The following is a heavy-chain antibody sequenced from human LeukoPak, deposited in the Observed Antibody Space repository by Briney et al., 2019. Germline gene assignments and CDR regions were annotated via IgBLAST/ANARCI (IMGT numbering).Heavy chain of an antibody. Sequence: SQTLSLTCTVSGGSFRSPNYYWSWIRQPAGKGLEWIGRIYTTGFTNYHPSLKSRVTVSIDTSKNQFYLKLTSVTAADTAVYYCAREDYNFLWGQGTLVTVSS. CDR2: IYTTGFT. J-gene: IGHJ4*02. V-gene: IGHV4-61*02. CDR1: GGSFRSPNYY. D-gene: IGHD3-3*01. CDR3: AREDYNFL.